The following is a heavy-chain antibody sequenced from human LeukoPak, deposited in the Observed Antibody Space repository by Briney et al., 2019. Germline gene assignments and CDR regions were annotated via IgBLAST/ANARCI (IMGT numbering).Heavy chain of an antibody. J-gene: IGHJ3*02. CDR1: GFTFSSYG. V-gene: IGHV3-30*18. D-gene: IGHD3-22*01. CDR2: ISYDGSSK. Sequence: GGSLRLSFAASGFTFSSYGMHWVRQAPGKGLEWVAVISYDGSSKYYADSVKGRFTISRDNSKNTLYLQMNSLRAEDTAVYYCAKAGDYYDSSGYGAFDIWGQGTMVTVSS. CDR3: AKAGDYYDSSGYGAFDI.